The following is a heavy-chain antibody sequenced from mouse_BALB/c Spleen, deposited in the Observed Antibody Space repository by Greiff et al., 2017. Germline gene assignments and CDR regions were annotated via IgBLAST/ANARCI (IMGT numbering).Heavy chain of an antibody. CDR3: ARLTTAT. CDR1: GFTFSSFG. CDR2: ISSGSSTI. D-gene: IGHD1-2*01. Sequence: DVKLVESGGGLVQPGGSRKLSCAASGFTFSSFGMHWVRQAPEKGLEWVAYISSGSSTIYYADTVKGRFTISRDNPKNTLFLQMTSLRSEDTAMYYCARLTTATWGQGTLVTVSA. J-gene: IGHJ3*01. V-gene: IGHV5-17*02.